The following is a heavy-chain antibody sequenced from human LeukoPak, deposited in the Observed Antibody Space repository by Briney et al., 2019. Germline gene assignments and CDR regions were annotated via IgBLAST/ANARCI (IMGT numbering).Heavy chain of an antibody. D-gene: IGHD6-13*01. V-gene: IGHV3-15*05. CDR2: IKSKTAGGTT. CDR3: ARGGPRRITTAGTVYYAMDV. CDR1: GFTFSNAW. J-gene: IGHJ6*02. Sequence: GGSLRLSCAASGFTFSNAWMSWVRQAPGKGLEWVGRIKSKTAGGTTDYAAPVKGRFTISRDNAKNTLYLQMDSVRVDDTAVYYCARGGPRRITTAGTVYYAMDVWGQGTTVTVSS.